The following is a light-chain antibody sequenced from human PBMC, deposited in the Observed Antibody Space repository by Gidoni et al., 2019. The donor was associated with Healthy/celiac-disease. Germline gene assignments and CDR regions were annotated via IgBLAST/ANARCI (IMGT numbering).Light chain of an antibody. Sequence: EIVMTQSPATLSVSPGERATPSCRASQSVSSNLAWYQQKPGQAPRLLIYGASTRATGIPARFSGSGSGTEFTLTISSLQSEDFAVYYCQQYNNWPQTFXXXTKLEIK. CDR3: QQYNNWPQT. CDR1: QSVSSN. V-gene: IGKV3-15*01. J-gene: IGKJ2*01. CDR2: GAS.